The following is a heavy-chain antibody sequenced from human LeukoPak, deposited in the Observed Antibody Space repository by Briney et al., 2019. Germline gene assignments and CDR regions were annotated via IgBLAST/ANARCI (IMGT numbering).Heavy chain of an antibody. Sequence: PSETLSLTCTVSGGSISNYYWSWIRQPAGKGLEWIGRIYTSGRTNYNPSLKSRVTISVDTSKNQFPLKLRSVTAADTAVYYCARHYYDSSGYYYFYFDYWGQGTLVTVSS. CDR1: GGSISNYY. V-gene: IGHV4-4*07. CDR3: ARHYYDSSGYYYFYFDY. D-gene: IGHD3-22*01. CDR2: IYTSGRT. J-gene: IGHJ4*02.